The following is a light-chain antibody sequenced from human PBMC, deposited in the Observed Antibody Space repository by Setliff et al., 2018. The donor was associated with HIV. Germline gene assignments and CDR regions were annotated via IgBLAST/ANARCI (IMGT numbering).Light chain of an antibody. Sequence: QSVLTQPPSVSGTPGQGVTISCSGSSSNIGSNTVSWYKQLPGAAPKLLIYKNNQRPSGVPDRFSGSKSFTSASLAISGLQSADESDYYCAAWDDGLNGYVFGTGTKVTVL. CDR2: KNN. CDR1: SSNIGSNT. CDR3: AAWDDGLNGYV. J-gene: IGLJ1*01. V-gene: IGLV1-44*01.